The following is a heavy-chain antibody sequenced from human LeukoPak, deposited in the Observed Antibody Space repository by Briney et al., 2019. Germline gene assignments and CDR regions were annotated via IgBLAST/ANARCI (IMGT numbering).Heavy chain of an antibody. Sequence: SQTLSLTCTVSVGSISSGDYYCSWSRQPPRKGLEWLGYIYYSGSTYYNPSLKSRVTISVDTSKNQFSLKLSSVTAADTAVYYCARAMGGVVPAARFDYWGQGTLVTVSS. CDR2: IYYSGST. CDR1: VGSISSGDYY. V-gene: IGHV4-30-4*01. CDR3: ARAMGGVVPAARFDY. J-gene: IGHJ4*02. D-gene: IGHD2-2*01.